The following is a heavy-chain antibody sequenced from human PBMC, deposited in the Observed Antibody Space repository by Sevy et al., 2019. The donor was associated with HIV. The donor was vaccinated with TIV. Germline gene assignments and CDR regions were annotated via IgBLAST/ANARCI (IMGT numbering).Heavy chain of an antibody. CDR1: GGSISGYY. Sequence: SETLSLTCTVSGGSISGYYWSWIRQPPGKGLEWFGYISYSGSTNYNPSLKSRVTISVDTSKNAFSLKLSSVTPADTAVYYWSRSRVITGTFDYWGQGTLVTVSS. V-gene: IGHV4-59*01. D-gene: IGHD1-20*01. CDR3: SRSRVITGTFDY. CDR2: ISYSGST. J-gene: IGHJ4*02.